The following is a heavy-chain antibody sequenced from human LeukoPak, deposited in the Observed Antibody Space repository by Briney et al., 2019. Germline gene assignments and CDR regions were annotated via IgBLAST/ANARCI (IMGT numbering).Heavy chain of an antibody. J-gene: IGHJ4*02. V-gene: IGHV3-74*01. CDR3: ARGTAAAAGIDY. CDR2: INTDGSAA. Sequence: GGSLRLSCAASGFTFSNYWMHWVRQAPGKGLVWVAHINTDGSAATYGDAAKGRFTVSRDNANNTLSLEMNSLRVEDTAVYYCARGTAAAAGIDYWGQGTLVTVSS. CDR1: GFTFSNYW. D-gene: IGHD6-13*01.